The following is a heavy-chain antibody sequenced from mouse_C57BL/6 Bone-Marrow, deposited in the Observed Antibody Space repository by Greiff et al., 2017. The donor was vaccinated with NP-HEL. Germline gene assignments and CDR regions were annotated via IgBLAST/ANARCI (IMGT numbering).Heavy chain of an antibody. Sequence: EVQGVESGGGLVKPGGSLKLSCAASGFTFSSYAMSWVRQTPEKRLEWVATISDGGSYTYYPDNVKGRFTISRDNAKNNLYLQMSHLKSEDTAMYYCAREKKLYYDYDGGAAPVDYWGQGTTLTVSS. V-gene: IGHV5-4*01. CDR3: AREKKLYYDYDGGAAPVDY. CDR1: GFTFSSYA. CDR2: ISDGGSYT. D-gene: IGHD2-4*01. J-gene: IGHJ2*01.